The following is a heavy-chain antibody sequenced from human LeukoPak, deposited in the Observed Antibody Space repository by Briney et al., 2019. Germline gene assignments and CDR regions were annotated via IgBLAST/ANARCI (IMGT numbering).Heavy chain of an antibody. CDR3: ARRRWFDAFDI. Sequence: PSETLSLTCAVYGGSFSGYYWSWIRQPAGKGLEWIGRIYTSGSTNYNPSLKSRVTMSVDTSKNQFSLKLSSVTAADTAVYYCARRRWFDAFDIWGEGTMVTVSS. J-gene: IGHJ3*02. CDR2: IYTSGST. CDR1: GGSFSGYY. V-gene: IGHV4-59*10. D-gene: IGHD3-10*01.